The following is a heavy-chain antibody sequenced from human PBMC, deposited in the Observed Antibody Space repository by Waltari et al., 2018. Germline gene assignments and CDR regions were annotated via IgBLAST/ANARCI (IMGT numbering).Heavy chain of an antibody. J-gene: IGHJ3*01. V-gene: IGHV3-53*03. D-gene: IGHD2-21*01. Sequence: LQLQESGPGLVKPSETLSLTCTVSGGSISSSSYYWGWIRQPPGKGLDWVSVIYSGGSTYDADAVKGRFTISRDNSKNTLYLQMNSLRAEDTAVYYCARGDCGGVWGQGTMVTVSS. CDR1: GGSISSSSYY. CDR2: IYSGGST. CDR3: ARGDCGGV.